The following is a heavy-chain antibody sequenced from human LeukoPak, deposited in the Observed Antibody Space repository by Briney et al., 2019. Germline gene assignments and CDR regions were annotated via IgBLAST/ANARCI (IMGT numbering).Heavy chain of an antibody. CDR3: ARDFTGYSPFDRTKVYYFDY. V-gene: IGHV3-21*01. J-gene: IGHJ4*02. CDR2: ISSSSSYI. Sequence: GGSLRLSCAASGFTFSSYSMNWVRQAPGKGLEWVSSISSSSSYIYYADSVKGRFTISRDNAKNSLYLQMNSLRAEDTAVYYCARDFTGYSPFDRTKVYYFDYWGQGTLVTVSS. CDR1: GFTFSSYS. D-gene: IGHD2-15*01.